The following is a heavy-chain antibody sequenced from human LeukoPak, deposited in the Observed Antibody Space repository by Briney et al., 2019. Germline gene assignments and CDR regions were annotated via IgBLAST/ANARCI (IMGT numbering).Heavy chain of an antibody. CDR1: GCTFSSYS. Sequence: GGSLGLSCAASGCTFSSYSMNWIRQAPGKGLEWVGRIKSKTDGGTTDYAAPVKGRFTISRDDSKHTLYLQMNSLKTEDTAVYYCTTVSRGYYDSSGYYCFDYWGQGTLVTVSS. D-gene: IGHD3-22*01. J-gene: IGHJ4*02. CDR2: IKSKTDGGTT. CDR3: TTVSRGYYDSSGYYCFDY. V-gene: IGHV3-15*01.